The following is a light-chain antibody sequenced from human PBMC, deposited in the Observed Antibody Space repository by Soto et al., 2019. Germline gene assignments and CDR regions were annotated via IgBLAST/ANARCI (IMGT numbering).Light chain of an antibody. J-gene: IGKJ1*01. CDR1: HSVSSN. V-gene: IGKV3-15*01. CDR2: GAS. Sequence: TPSPSTLSVTPGEEATLSCRASHSVSSNLAWYQQTPGQAPRLLIYGASTRDTGIPGRFSGTGFGTEFTLTISSLQSGDSAVYYCQQYNNRPRTFGQGTKVDIK. CDR3: QQYNNRPRT.